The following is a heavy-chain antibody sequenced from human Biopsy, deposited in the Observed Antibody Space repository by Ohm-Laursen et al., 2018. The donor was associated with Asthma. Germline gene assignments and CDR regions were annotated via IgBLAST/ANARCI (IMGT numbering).Heavy chain of an antibody. CDR3: ARKAGSCMSGTCYSLGF. D-gene: IGHD2-15*01. CDR2: IHTVFGTT. V-gene: IGHV1-69*13. Sequence: SVKVSCKSLGGTFNTYVIGWVRQAPGQGLEWMGGIHTVFGTTTYPQKFQDRVTITADDSTSTVYMELSSLRSEDTAVYYCARKAGSCMSGTCYSLGFWGQGALVTVSS. J-gene: IGHJ4*02. CDR1: GGTFNTYV.